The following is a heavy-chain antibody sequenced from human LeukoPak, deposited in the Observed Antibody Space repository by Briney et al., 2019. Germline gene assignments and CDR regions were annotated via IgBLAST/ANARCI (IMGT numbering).Heavy chain of an antibody. CDR1: GFTFSSYS. CDR2: INSSSSYI. V-gene: IGHV3-21*01. Sequence: PGGSLRLSCAASGFTFSSYSMNWVRQAPGKGLEWVSSINSSSSYIYYADSVKSRFTISRDNAKNSLYLQMNSLRAEDTAVYYCARVRSGSYSYYNYYYMDVWGKGTTVTVSS. J-gene: IGHJ6*03. D-gene: IGHD1-26*01. CDR3: ARVRSGSYSYYNYYYMDV.